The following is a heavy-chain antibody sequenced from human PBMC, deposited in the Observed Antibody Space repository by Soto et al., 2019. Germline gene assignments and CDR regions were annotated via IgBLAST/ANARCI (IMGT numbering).Heavy chain of an antibody. CDR1: GFTFSSYA. CDR2: ISYDGSDK. D-gene: IGHD3-16*02. CDR3: AKALGELSPESYDS. J-gene: IGHJ4*02. V-gene: IGHV3-30*18. Sequence: QVQLVESGGGVVQPGRSLRLSCAASGFTFSSYAMHWVRQAPGKGLEWVAVISYDGSDKYYADSVKGRFTISRDNSKNTLNLQRNSLRADDTAVYYCAKALGELSPESYDSWGQGTLITVSS.